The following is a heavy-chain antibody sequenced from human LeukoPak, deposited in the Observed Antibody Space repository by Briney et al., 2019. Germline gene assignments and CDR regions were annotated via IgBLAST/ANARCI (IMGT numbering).Heavy chain of an antibody. CDR2: ISYDGSNK. Sequence: PGGSLRLSCAASGFTFSNYAMSWVRQAPGKGLEWVAVISYDGSNKYYADSVKGRFTISRDNSKNTLYLQMNSLRAEDTAVYYCAKKSVPNTPPTFDYWGQGTLVTVSS. J-gene: IGHJ4*02. CDR1: GFTFSNYA. V-gene: IGHV3-30-3*02. CDR3: AKKSVPNTPPTFDY. D-gene: IGHD2-2*02.